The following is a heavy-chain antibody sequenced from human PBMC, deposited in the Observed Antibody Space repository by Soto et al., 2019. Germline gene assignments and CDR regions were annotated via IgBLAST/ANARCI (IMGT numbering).Heavy chain of an antibody. D-gene: IGHD5-18*01. V-gene: IGHV4-34*01. Sequence: SETLSLTCAVYGGSFSGYYWSWIRQPPGKGLEWIREINHSGSTNYNPSLKSRVTISVDTSKNQFSLKLSSVTAADTAVYYCARRRRYSYYYYGMDVWGQGTTVTVSS. CDR3: ARRRRYSYYYYGMDV. J-gene: IGHJ6*02. CDR2: INHSGST. CDR1: GGSFSGYY.